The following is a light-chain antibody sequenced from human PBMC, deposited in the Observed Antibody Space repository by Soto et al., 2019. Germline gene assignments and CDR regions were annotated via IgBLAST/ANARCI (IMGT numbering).Light chain of an antibody. V-gene: IGKV3-20*01. J-gene: IGKJ1*01. CDR2: GAS. Sequence: EIVMTQPPAALTVSPGERATLSCGASESVSSSYLAWYQQKPGQAPRLLIYGASSRATVIPDRFSGSGSGTDFTLTISRLEPEDFAVYYCQQYGLSPRTFGRGTKV. CDR1: ESVSSSY. CDR3: QQYGLSPRT.